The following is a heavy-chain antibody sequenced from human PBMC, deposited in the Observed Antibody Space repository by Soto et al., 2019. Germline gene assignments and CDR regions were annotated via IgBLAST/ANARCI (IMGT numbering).Heavy chain of an antibody. D-gene: IGHD6-19*01. V-gene: IGHV3-30*18. CDR1: GFTFSSYG. CDR2: ISYDGSNK. CDR3: AKEKDIAVATTWLMYFDY. J-gene: IGHJ4*02. Sequence: GGSLRLSCAASGFTFSSYGMHWVRQAPGKGLEWVAVISYDGSNKYYADSVKGRFTISRDNSKNTLYLQMNSLRAEDTAVYYCAKEKDIAVATTWLMYFDYWGQGT.